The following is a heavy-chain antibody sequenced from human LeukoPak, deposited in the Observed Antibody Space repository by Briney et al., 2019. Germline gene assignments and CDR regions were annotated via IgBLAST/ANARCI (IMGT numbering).Heavy chain of an antibody. Sequence: PGGSLRLSCAASGFTVSSNYMSWVRQAPGKGLEWVSVIYSGGSTYYADSVKGRFTISRDNSKNTLYLQMNSLRAEDPAVYYCARGQGDPQLSYYFDYWGQGTLVTVSS. D-gene: IGHD3-16*02. J-gene: IGHJ4*02. CDR2: IYSGGST. V-gene: IGHV3-53*01. CDR3: ARGQGDPQLSYYFDY. CDR1: GFTVSSNY.